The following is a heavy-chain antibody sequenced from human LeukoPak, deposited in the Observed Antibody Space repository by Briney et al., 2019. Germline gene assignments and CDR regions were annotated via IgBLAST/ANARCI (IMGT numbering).Heavy chain of an antibody. CDR1: GGSISSSSYY. Sequence: SETLSLTCTVSGGSISSSSYYWGWIRQPPGKGLEWIGSIYYSGSTYYNPSLKSRVTISVDTSKNQFSLKLSSVTAADTAVYYCARVPILRYFDWSTYYYCMDVWGKGTTVTVSS. CDR2: IYYSGST. CDR3: ARVPILRYFDWSTYYYCMDV. J-gene: IGHJ6*03. D-gene: IGHD3-9*01. V-gene: IGHV4-39*07.